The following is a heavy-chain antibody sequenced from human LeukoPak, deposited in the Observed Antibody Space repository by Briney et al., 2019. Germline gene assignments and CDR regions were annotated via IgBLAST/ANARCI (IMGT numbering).Heavy chain of an antibody. J-gene: IGHJ6*03. Sequence: PGGSLRLSCAASGFTFDDYAMHWVRQAPGKGLEWVSGISGSGGYTYYADSVKGRFTISRDNSKNTLYLQMNSLRAEDTAVYHCAKSGSGEYYYYYMDVWGKGTTVTVSS. D-gene: IGHD3-10*01. CDR3: AKSGSGEYYYYYMDV. CDR1: GFTFDDYA. CDR2: ISGSGGYT. V-gene: IGHV3-23*01.